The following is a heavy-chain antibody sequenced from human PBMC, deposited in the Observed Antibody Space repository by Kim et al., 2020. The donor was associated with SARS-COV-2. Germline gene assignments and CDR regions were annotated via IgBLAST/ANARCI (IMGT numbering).Heavy chain of an antibody. J-gene: IGHJ6*02. Sequence: GGSLRLSCAASGFTFSSYSMNWVRQAPGKGLEWVSSISSSSSYIYYADSVKGRFTISRDNAKNSLYLQMNSLRAEDTAVYYCARDARYSYLRYYYYGMDVWGQGATVTVSS. CDR1: GFTFSSYS. CDR3: ARDARYSYLRYYYYGMDV. D-gene: IGHD5-18*01. V-gene: IGHV3-21*01. CDR2: ISSSSSYI.